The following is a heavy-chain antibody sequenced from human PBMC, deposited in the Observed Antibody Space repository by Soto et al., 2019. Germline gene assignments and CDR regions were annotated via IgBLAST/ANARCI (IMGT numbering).Heavy chain of an antibody. D-gene: IGHD4-4*01. V-gene: IGHV4-59*08. CDR1: GGSISSYY. CDR3: ARLRPAPPYSNYEGGDYFDY. CDR2: IYYSGST. J-gene: IGHJ4*02. Sequence: SETLSLTCTVSGGSISSYYWSWIRQPPGKGLEWIGYIYYSGSTNYNPSLKSRVTISVDTSKNQFSLKLSPVTAADTAGYYCARLRPAPPYSNYEGGDYFDYWGQGTLVTVSS.